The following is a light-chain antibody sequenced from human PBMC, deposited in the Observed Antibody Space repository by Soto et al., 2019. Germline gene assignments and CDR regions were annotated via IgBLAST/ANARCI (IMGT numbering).Light chain of an antibody. V-gene: IGKV4-1*01. CDR2: WAS. CDR3: QQYYSSPNT. CDR1: RRILYSSNNENN. Sequence: DIVMTQSPDSLAVSLGERATINCKPGRRILYSSNNENNLAWYQQKPGQPPNLLIYWASTRESGVPDRFSGSGSGTDFTLTISSLQAEDVAVYYCQQYYSSPNTFGGGTKVEIK. J-gene: IGKJ4*01.